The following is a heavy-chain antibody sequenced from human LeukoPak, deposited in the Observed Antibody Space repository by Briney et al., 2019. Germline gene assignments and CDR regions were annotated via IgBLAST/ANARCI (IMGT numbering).Heavy chain of an antibody. V-gene: IGHV3-21*01. CDR2: ISTSSSYI. CDR3: ARDVNWNYCDY. D-gene: IGHD1-20*01. Sequence: GGSLRLSCAASGFTFSNYWMHWVRHAPGKGLEWVSFISTSSSYIYYADSMKGRFTVSRDNAKNSLYLQMNSLRAEDTAVYYCARDVNWNYCDYWGHGTLVTVSS. CDR1: GFTFSNYW. J-gene: IGHJ4*01.